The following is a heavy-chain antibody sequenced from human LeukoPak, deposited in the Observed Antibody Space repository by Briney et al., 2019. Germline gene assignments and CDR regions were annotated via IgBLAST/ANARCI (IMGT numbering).Heavy chain of an antibody. CDR1: GFTFSSYW. J-gene: IGHJ4*02. Sequence: GGSLRLSCAASGFTFSSYWMSWVRQAPGKGLEWVANIKQDGSEKYYVDSVKGRFTISRDNAKNSLYLQMNSLRAEDTAVYYCARVETYYDFWSGYYLMNYWGQGTLVTVSS. CDR2: IKQDGSEK. CDR3: ARVETYYDFWSGYYLMNY. D-gene: IGHD3-3*01. V-gene: IGHV3-7*01.